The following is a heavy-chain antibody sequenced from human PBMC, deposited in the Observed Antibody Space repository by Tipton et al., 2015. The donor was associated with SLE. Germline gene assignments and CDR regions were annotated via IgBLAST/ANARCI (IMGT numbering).Heavy chain of an antibody. V-gene: IGHV3-23*03. CDR3: AREVPRSGWSLDS. J-gene: IGHJ4*02. CDR1: GFTFGTCA. Sequence: SLRLSCVASGFTFGTCAMSWVRQAPGKGLEWVSVFYAAGRTYYVDSVKGRFTISRDNSKNTLYLRLNSLRADDTAVYYCAREVPRSGWSLDSWGQGTLVTVSS. CDR2: FYAAGRT. D-gene: IGHD6-19*01.